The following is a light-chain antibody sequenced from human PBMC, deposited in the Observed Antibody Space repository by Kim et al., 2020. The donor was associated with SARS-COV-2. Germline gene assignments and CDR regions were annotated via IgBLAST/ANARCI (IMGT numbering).Light chain of an antibody. V-gene: IGKV1-5*01. CDR3: QQYNSFPWT. Sequence: ASVGDRVTITCRASQSISSWLAWYQQKPGKAPKLLIYDASSLESGVTSRFSGSGSGTEFTLTISSLQPDDFATYYCQQYNSFPWTFGQGTKVDIK. CDR2: DAS. J-gene: IGKJ1*01. CDR1: QSISSW.